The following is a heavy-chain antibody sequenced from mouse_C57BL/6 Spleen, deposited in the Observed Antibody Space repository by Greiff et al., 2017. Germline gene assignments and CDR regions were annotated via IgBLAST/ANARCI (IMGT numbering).Heavy chain of an antibody. CDR3: ACVGRIGYDFAY. CDR2: IYPGDGDT. V-gene: IGHV1-80*01. CDR1: GYAFSSYW. D-gene: IGHD2-2*01. J-gene: IGHJ3*01. Sequence: QVQLKQSGAELVKPGASVKLSCKASGYAFSSYWMNWVKQRPGQGLEWIGQIYPGDGDTNYNGKFKGKATLTADQSSSPAYMQLSSLTSEDSAVSCCACVGRIGYDFAYWGQGTLVTVSA.